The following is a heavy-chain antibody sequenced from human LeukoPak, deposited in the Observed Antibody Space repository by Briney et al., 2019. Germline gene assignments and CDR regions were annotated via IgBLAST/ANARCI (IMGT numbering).Heavy chain of an antibody. CDR2: IRNKANGGTA. Sequence: PGGSLRLSCAAPGFTFSNYAMHWVRQAPGKGLEWVGFIRNKANGGTADYAASVKGRFTISRDDSKTIAYLQMNSLKTEDTAVYYCSRAYSTGWLGINDYWGQGALVTVSS. D-gene: IGHD6-19*01. J-gene: IGHJ4*02. CDR3: SRAYSTGWLGINDY. V-gene: IGHV3-49*04. CDR1: GFTFSNYA.